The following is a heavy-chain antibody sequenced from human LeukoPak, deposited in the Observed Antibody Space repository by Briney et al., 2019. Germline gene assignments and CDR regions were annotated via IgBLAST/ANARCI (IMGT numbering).Heavy chain of an antibody. CDR2: ISYDGSNK. CDR3: ARASDGMDV. Sequence: GGSLRLSCAASGFTFSSYAMHWVRQAPGKGLEWVAVISYDGSNKYYADSVKGRFTISRDNSKITLYLQMNSLRAEDTAVYYCARASDGMDVWGQGTTVTVSS. V-gene: IGHV3-30-3*01. J-gene: IGHJ6*02. CDR1: GFTFSSYA.